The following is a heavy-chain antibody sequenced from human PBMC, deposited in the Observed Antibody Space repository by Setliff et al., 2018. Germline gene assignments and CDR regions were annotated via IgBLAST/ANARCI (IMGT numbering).Heavy chain of an antibody. J-gene: IGHJ3*01. V-gene: IGHV5-51*01. CDR2: ISPGDSDT. Sequence: PGESLTISCKTSGFDFTNYWIGWVRQKPGKGLEWMGIISPGDSDTRDSPSFQGQVTISADKSTNTAYVQWRTLTASDTAMYYCAASYNSSPRGAFDVWGQGTMVTVSS. D-gene: IGHD3-22*01. CDR1: GFDFTNYW. CDR3: AASYNSSPRGAFDV.